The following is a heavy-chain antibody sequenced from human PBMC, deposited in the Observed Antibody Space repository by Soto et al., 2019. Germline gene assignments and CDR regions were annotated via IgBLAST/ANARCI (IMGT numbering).Heavy chain of an antibody. CDR2: FDPEDGET. CDR3: ATSSQLSAFDI. J-gene: IGHJ3*02. V-gene: IGHV1-24*01. CDR1: GYTLTELS. Sequence: ASVKVSWKGSGYTLTELSMHWLRQAPGKGLEWMGGFDPEDGETIYAQKFQGRVTMTEDTSTDTAYMELSSLRSEDTAVYYCATSSQLSAFDIRGQGTMVTVSS. D-gene: IGHD6-13*01.